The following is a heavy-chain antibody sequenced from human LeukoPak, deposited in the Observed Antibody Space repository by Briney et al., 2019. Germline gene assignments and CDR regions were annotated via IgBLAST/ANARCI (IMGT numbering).Heavy chain of an antibody. V-gene: IGHV3-33*01. D-gene: IGHD3-3*01. J-gene: IGHJ3*02. CDR2: IWYDGSNK. CDR3: ARERIITIFGVVTPGAFDI. Sequence: GGSLRLFCAASGFTFSSYGMHWVRQAPGKRLEWGAVIWYDGSNKYYAESVKGRFTISRDNSKNTLYLQMNSLRAEDTAVYYCARERIITIFGVVTPGAFDIWGQGTMVTVSS. CDR1: GFTFSSYG.